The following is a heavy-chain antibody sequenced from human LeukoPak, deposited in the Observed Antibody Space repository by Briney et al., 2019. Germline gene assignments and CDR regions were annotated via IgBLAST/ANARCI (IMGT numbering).Heavy chain of an antibody. J-gene: IGHJ4*02. V-gene: IGHV3-30*04. CDR2: ISYDGSNK. CDR3: ARYDSSGYYYSELRLDY. CDR1: GFTFSSYA. D-gene: IGHD3-22*01. Sequence: AGGSLRLSCAASGFTFSSYAMHWVRQAPGKGLEWVAVISYDGSNKYYADSVKGRFTISRGNSKNTLYLQMNSLRAEDTAVYYCARYDSSGYYYSELRLDYWGQGTLVTVSS.